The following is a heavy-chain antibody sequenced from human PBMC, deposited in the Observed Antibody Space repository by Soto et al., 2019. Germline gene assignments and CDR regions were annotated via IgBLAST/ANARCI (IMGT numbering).Heavy chain of an antibody. J-gene: IGHJ4*02. V-gene: IGHV4-4*02. Sequence: SETLSLTCAVSGGSTSSSDWWSCVRQPPGKGLEWIGKMYHSGGADYSPSLKSRLTISADYSKSHFSLKLTAVTAADTALYYCATGHPDSMPEIWGQGAQVTLFS. CDR2: MYHSGGA. D-gene: IGHD2-2*01. CDR3: ATGHPDSMPEI. CDR1: GGSTSSSDW.